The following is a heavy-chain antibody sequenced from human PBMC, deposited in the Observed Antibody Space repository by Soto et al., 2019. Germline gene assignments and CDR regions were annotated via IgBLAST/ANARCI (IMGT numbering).Heavy chain of an antibody. CDR1: VVKFSDYP. V-gene: IGHV3-30*04. Sequence: SRRRSCAASVVKFSDYPMQPYRQAPDKGLEWVAVISYDGRVKYYVDSVKGRCTIPRDDSKNTLYLQMNSLRVDDTAVYYCARDFIVGAPHYFDYWGQGPLVTVSS. D-gene: IGHD1-26*01. J-gene: IGHJ4*02. CDR3: ARDFIVGAPHYFDY. CDR2: ISYDGRVK.